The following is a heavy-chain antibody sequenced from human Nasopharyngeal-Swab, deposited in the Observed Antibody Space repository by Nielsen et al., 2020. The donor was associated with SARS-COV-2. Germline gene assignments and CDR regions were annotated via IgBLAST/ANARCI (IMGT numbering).Heavy chain of an antibody. CDR3: ARSSHQSKGYAFDY. V-gene: IGHV3-11*01. D-gene: IGHD5-12*01. J-gene: IGHJ4*02. CDR2: IGSSGSTI. CDR1: GFTFSDYY. Sequence: GESLKISCAASGFTFSDYYMSWIRQAPGKGLEWVSYIGSSGSTIYYADSVKGRFTISRDNAKNSLYLQMNSLRAEDTAVYYCARSSHQSKGYAFDYWGQGTLVTVSS.